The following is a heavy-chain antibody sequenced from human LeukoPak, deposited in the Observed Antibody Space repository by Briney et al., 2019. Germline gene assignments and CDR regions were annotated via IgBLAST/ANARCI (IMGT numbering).Heavy chain of an antibody. Sequence: GGSLRLSCAASGFTFSSYEMNWVRQAPGKGLEWVSYISSSGSTIYYADSVKGRFTISRDNAKNSLYLQMNSLRAEDTAVYYCARETLGEKGEVIVKKFDYWGQGTLVTVSS. D-gene: IGHD3-16*02. CDR3: ARETLGEKGEVIVKKFDY. J-gene: IGHJ4*02. CDR1: GFTFSSYE. V-gene: IGHV3-48*03. CDR2: ISSSGSTI.